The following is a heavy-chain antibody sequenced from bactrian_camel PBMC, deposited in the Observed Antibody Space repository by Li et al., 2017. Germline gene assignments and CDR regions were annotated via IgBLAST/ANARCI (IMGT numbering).Heavy chain of an antibody. CDR1: GFTFDGSD. V-gene: IGHV3S55*01. D-gene: IGHD7*01. J-gene: IGHJ4*01. Sequence: HVQLVESGGGSVQAGETLRLSCTASGFTFDGSDMGWYRQIPGKERELVSDRIGDGTTYYGGSVKGRFTISQGEEEDTVELQMNSLKSEDTAMYYCSARACLGDTQYWGQGTQVTVS. CDR3: SARACLGDTQY. CDR2: RIGDGTT.